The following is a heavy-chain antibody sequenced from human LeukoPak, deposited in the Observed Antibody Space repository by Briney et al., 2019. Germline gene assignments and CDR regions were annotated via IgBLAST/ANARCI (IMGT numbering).Heavy chain of an antibody. D-gene: IGHD6-19*01. J-gene: IGHJ4*02. V-gene: IGHV4-39*07. CDR3: ASRIRGYSSGWYREVLDY. CDR1: AGSISSSSYY. Sequence: SETLSLTCTVSAGSISSSSYYWGWIRQPPGKGLEWIGSIYYSGSTYYNPSLKSRVTISVDTSKNQFSLKLSSVTAADTAVYYCASRIRGYSSGWYREVLDYWGQGTLVTVSS. CDR2: IYYSGST.